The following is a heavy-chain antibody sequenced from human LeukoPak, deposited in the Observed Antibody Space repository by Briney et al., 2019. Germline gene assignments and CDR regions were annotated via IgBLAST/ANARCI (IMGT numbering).Heavy chain of an antibody. D-gene: IGHD6-13*01. CDR3: ARAYSSSWYPPMYNWFDP. V-gene: IGHV3-30*14. J-gene: IGHJ5*02. CDR1: GFTFSSYA. CDR2: ISYDGSNK. Sequence: GGSLRLSCAASGFTFSSYAMHWVRQAPGKGLEWVAVISYDGSNKYYADSVKGRFTISRDNSKNTLYLQMNSLRAEDTAVYYCARAYSSSWYPPMYNWFDPWGQGTLVTVSS.